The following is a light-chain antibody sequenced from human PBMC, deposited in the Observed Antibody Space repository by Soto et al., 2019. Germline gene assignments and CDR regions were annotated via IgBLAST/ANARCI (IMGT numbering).Light chain of an antibody. V-gene: IGKV3-20*01. CDR3: QQYGSSPRR. Sequence: EIVLTQTLGTLSLSPGERATLSCRASQSVSSSYLAWYQQKPGQAPRLLIYGASRRATRIPDRFSGSGSGTLYYLTSSRLGREGFVLHYCQQYGSSPRRFGQWDKVDI. J-gene: IGKJ1*01. CDR1: QSVSSSY. CDR2: GAS.